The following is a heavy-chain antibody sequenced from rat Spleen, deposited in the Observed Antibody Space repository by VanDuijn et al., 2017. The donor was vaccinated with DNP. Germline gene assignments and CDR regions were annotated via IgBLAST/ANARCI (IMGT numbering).Heavy chain of an antibody. D-gene: IGHD1-11*01. CDR1: GFTFSDYY. CDR3: ARWREGIGAFDY. CDR2: ISYDGGST. Sequence: EVQLVESGGGLVQPGRSLKLSCAASGFTFSDYYMAWVRQAPTKGLEWVAYISYDGGSTHYGDSVKGRFTISRDNAKSTLYLQMNSLRSEDMATYYCARWREGIGAFDYWGQGVMVTVSS. J-gene: IGHJ2*01. V-gene: IGHV5-22*01.